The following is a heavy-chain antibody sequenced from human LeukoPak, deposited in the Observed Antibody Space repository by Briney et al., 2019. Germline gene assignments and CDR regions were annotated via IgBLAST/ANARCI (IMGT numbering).Heavy chain of an antibody. Sequence: SETLSLTCTVSGGSISSSSYYWGWIRQPPGKGLEWIGSIYYSGSTYYNPSLKSRVTISVGTSKNQFSLKLSSVTAADTAVYYCARGEVLRYFDWLLDWGQGTLVTVSS. CDR3: ARGEVLRYFDWLLD. V-gene: IGHV4-39*01. J-gene: IGHJ4*02. D-gene: IGHD3-9*01. CDR2: IYYSGST. CDR1: GGSISSSSYY.